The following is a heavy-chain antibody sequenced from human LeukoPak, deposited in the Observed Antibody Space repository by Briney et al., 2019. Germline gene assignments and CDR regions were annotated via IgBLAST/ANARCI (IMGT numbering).Heavy chain of an antibody. D-gene: IGHD6-13*01. Sequence: ASVTVSCMASGYTFTNYGISWVRQAPGQGGEWMGWISAYNGNTNYAQKLQGRVTMTTDTSTRTAYMELRSLRADATVVYYSARNLDSSCWYASNGDYWGQGTLVTVSS. V-gene: IGHV1-18*01. J-gene: IGHJ4*02. CDR2: ISAYNGNT. CDR3: ARNLDSSCWYASNGDY. CDR1: GYTFTNYG.